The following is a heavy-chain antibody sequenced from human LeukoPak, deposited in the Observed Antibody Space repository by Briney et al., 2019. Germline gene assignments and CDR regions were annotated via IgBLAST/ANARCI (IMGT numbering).Heavy chain of an antibody. Sequence: GGSLRLSCTASGFTFSTHAMTWVRQFPGKVLEWVSVISGSGGATHYADSVKGRFTISRDNSKNTVFLQMNSLRAEDTAVYYCAKDGIQYGDYYGYWGQGTLVTVSS. CDR3: AKDGIQYGDYYGY. V-gene: IGHV3-23*01. J-gene: IGHJ4*02. D-gene: IGHD4-17*01. CDR2: ISGSGGAT. CDR1: GFTFSTHA.